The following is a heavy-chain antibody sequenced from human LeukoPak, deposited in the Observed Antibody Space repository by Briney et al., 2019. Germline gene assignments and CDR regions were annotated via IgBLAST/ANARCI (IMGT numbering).Heavy chain of an antibody. D-gene: IGHD3-10*01. V-gene: IGHV4-39*01. Sequence: SETLSLTCTVSGGSISSSSYYWGWIRQPPGKGLEWIGSIYYSGSTYYNPSLKSRVTISVDTSKKQFSLKLCSVTAADTAVYYCASLGAVYGSGSLYNWFDPWGQGTLVTVSS. CDR3: ASLGAVYGSGSLYNWFDP. J-gene: IGHJ5*02. CDR1: GGSISSSSYY. CDR2: IYYSGST.